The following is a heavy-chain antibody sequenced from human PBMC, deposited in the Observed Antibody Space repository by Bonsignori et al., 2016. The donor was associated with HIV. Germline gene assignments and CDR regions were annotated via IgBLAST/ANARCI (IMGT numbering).Heavy chain of an antibody. CDR3: ARFGVVIDY. CDR2: IPPKSGDT. D-gene: IGHD3-3*01. Sequence: QVQMVQSGAEVKKPGASVKVSCKTSGYTFTGFYIHWVRQAPGQGLEWMGRIPPKSGDTDYAQKIQGRATMTRDTSISTVYLELSSLRADDTAIYYCARFGVVIDYWGQGTLVTVSS. V-gene: IGHV1-2*06. CDR1: GYTFTGFY. J-gene: IGHJ4*02.